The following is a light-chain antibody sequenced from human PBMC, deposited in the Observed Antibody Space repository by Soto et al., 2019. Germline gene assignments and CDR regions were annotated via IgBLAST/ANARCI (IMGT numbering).Light chain of an antibody. V-gene: IGKV1-9*01. Sequence: DIQLTQSPSFLSASVGDRVTITCRASQGIRNYLAWYQQKPGKAPKLLIYAASTLQSGVPSRISGSGSGTEFSLTISSLQSEDSATYYCQQLNSHPRTFGRGTKLEIK. CDR3: QQLNSHPRT. CDR2: AAS. J-gene: IGKJ2*01. CDR1: QGIRNY.